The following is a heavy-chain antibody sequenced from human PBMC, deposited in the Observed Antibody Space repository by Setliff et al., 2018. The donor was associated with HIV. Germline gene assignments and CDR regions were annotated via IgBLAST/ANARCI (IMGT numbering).Heavy chain of an antibody. D-gene: IGHD2-8*01. Sequence: GGSLRLSCAASGFSLRDYHMNWVRQAPGKGLEWVANISPEGNKKYYVGSVKGRFTSSRDNAKSSLFLQMSGLRPEDTAVYYCARVLLRTNPLYGVASNWFDPWGQGTLVTSPQ. CDR1: GFSLRDYH. CDR2: ISPEGNKK. CDR3: ARVLLRTNPLYGVASNWFDP. V-gene: IGHV3-7*03. J-gene: IGHJ5*02.